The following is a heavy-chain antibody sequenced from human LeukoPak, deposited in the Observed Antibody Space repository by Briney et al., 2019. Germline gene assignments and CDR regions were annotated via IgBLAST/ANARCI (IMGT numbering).Heavy chain of an antibody. CDR2: IYYSGST. J-gene: IGHJ6*02. V-gene: IGHV4-59*01. CDR3: ARNQLPPSGYYYYYYGMDV. Sequence: PSETLSLTCTVSGGSISSYYWSWIRQPPGKGLEWIGYIYYSGSTNYNPSLKSRVTISVDTSKNQFSLKLSSVTAADTAVYYCARNQLPPSGYYYYYYGMDVWGQGTTVTVSS. D-gene: IGHD2-2*01. CDR1: GGSISSYY.